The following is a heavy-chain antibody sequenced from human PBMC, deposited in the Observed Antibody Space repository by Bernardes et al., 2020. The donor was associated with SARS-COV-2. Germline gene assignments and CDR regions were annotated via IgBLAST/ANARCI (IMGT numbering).Heavy chain of an antibody. V-gene: IGHV1-18*04. Sequence: ASVKVSCKTSSYTFRNYGFTWVRQAPGQGLEWMGWISGYNGNTNYAQKFHDRVTMTTDRSTSTDYMGMRELRADDTGVYYCALGPGTSVTGENDYWGQGTLVTVSS. CDR1: SYTFRNYG. CDR3: ALGPGTSVTGENDY. CDR2: ISGYNGNT. D-gene: IGHD1-1*01. J-gene: IGHJ4*02.